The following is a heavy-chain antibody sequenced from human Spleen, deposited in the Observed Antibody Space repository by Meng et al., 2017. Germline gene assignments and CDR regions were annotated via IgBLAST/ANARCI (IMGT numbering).Heavy chain of an antibody. V-gene: IGHV3-30-3*01. J-gene: IGHJ5*01. CDR3: ARGPGGVARDLDS. Sequence: QVQLVESGGGVVQPGRSLSLSCAASGDTFSRYSMHWVRQGPGKGLEWLAAITYDGNSKYYADSVKGRFTISRDNSNNTLFVQMNSLRGEDTAVYYCARGPGGVARDLDSWGQGTLVTVSS. CDR1: GDTFSRYS. D-gene: IGHD5-12*01. CDR2: ITYDGNSK.